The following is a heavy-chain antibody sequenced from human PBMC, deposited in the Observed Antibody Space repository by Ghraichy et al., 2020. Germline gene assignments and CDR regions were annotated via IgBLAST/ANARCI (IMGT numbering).Heavy chain of an antibody. Sequence: SQTISLTCTVSGDSVSSSSYYWGWIRQPPGQGLEWITSIYFTGTTYYNPSLKSRVTMSVDTSTNQFALRLTPVTAADTAAYYCARGRPPLIGSYPDAFDIWGQETMITVSS. CDR3: ARGRPPLIGSYPDAFDI. D-gene: IGHD1-26*01. V-gene: IGHV4-39*06. CDR2: IYFTGTT. J-gene: IGHJ3*02. CDR1: GDSVSSSSYY.